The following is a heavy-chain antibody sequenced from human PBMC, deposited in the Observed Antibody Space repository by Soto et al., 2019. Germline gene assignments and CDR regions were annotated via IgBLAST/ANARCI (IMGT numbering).Heavy chain of an antibody. Sequence: VQLVESGGGLIQPGGSPSLSCAASGFTVSSNYMSWVRQAPGKGLEWGSVIYSGGSTYYADSVKGRFTIARDNSKNTLYRQMNSLRAEDTAVYYCAREHSNAVAPYDYGMDVWGQGTTVTVSS. J-gene: IGHJ6*02. CDR1: GFTVSSNY. CDR3: AREHSNAVAPYDYGMDV. V-gene: IGHV3-53*01. CDR2: IYSGGST. D-gene: IGHD4-4*01.